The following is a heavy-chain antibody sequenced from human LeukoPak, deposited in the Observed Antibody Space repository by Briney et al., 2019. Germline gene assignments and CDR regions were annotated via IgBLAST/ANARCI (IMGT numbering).Heavy chain of an antibody. V-gene: IGHV3-30-3*01. CDR2: ISYDGGNK. CDR3: ARGIVSGAFDI. J-gene: IGHJ3*02. D-gene: IGHD2/OR15-2a*01. CDR1: GFTFSSYA. Sequence: GRSLRLSCAASGFTFSSYAMHWVRQAPGKGLEWVAVISYDGGNKYYADSVKGRFTISRDNSKNTLYLQMNSLRAEDTAVYYCARGIVSGAFDIWGQGTMVTVSS.